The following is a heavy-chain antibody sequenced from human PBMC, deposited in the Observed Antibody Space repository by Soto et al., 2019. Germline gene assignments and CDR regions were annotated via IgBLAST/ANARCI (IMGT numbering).Heavy chain of an antibody. D-gene: IGHD3-3*01. CDR3: ARDFDYFDY. V-gene: IGHV4-61*01. CDR1: GGSFKSGSYY. Sequence: QVHLQESGPGLVKPSETLSLTCTVSGGSFKSGSYYWSWIRQPPGQGLEWIGYVYHTGRTNYNPSLKSRVSISMDTSKNQFSLDLDSVTAADTAVYFCARDFDYFDYWGQGTLVTVSS. CDR2: VYHTGRT. J-gene: IGHJ4*02.